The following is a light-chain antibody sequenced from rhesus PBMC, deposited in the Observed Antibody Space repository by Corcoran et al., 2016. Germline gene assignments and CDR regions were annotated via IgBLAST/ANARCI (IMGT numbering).Light chain of an antibody. J-gene: IGKJ3*01. CDR2: YAS. CDR3: LQYSSSPFT. V-gene: IGKV1-22*01. CDR1: QGISSW. Sequence: DIQMTQSPSSLSASVGDKVTITCHASQGISSWLAWYQQKPGKAPKPLIYYASSVHRGVPSRFSGSGSGTVFTLTISGLQPEDFATDYCLQYSSSPFTFGPGTKLDIK.